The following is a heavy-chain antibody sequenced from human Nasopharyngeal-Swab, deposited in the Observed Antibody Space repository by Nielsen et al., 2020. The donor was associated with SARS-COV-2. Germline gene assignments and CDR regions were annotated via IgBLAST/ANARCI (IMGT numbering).Heavy chain of an antibody. D-gene: IGHD6-19*01. CDR2: ISWNSGSI. Sequence: SLKISCAASGFTFDGYAMHWVRQAPGKGLEWVSGISWNSGSIGYADSVKGRFTISRDNAKNSLYLQMNSLRAEDTALYYCAKGAQWLVRDELDYWGQGTLVTVSS. CDR3: AKGAQWLVRDELDY. CDR1: GFTFDGYA. J-gene: IGHJ4*02. V-gene: IGHV3-9*01.